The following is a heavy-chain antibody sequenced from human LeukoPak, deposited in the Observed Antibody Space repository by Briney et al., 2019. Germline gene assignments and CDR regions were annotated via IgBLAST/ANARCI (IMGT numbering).Heavy chain of an antibody. CDR1: GYTFTGYY. CDR3: ARVSRTTYYDFWSGSPYYYYGMDV. V-gene: IGHV1-2*02. CDR2: INPNSGGT. J-gene: IGHJ6*02. D-gene: IGHD3-3*01. Sequence: ASVKVSCKASGYTFTGYYMHWVRQAPGQGLEWMGWINPNSGGTNYAQKFQGRVTMARDTSISTAYMELSRLRSDDTAVYYCARVSRTTYYDFWSGSPYYYYGMDVWGQGTTVTVSS.